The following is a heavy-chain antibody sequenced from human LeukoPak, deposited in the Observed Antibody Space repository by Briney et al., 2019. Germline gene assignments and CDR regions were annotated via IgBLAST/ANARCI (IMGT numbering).Heavy chain of an antibody. D-gene: IGHD3-3*01. CDR2: MNPNSDDT. Sequence: GASVKVSCKASGYSFTTYDINWVRQATGQGLEWMGWMNPNSDDTGYAQKFQGRVTMTRNISISTAYMELISLRSEDTAVYYCARGRYYDFWSGYFRYHYSGMDVWGQGTTVTVSS. V-gene: IGHV1-8*01. J-gene: IGHJ6*02. CDR1: GYSFTTYD. CDR3: ARGRYYDFWSGYFRYHYSGMDV.